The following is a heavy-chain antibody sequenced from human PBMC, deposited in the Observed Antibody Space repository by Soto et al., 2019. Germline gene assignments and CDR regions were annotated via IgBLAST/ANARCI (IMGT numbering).Heavy chain of an antibody. CDR1: GGTFSSYA. Sequence: QVQLVQSGAEVKKPGSSVKVSCKASGGTFSSYAISWVRQAPGQGLEWMGGIIPIFGTANYAQKFQGRVTITADESTSTAYMELSSLRSEDTAVYDWGAVGCSGGSCYSFYSGMDVWGQGTTVTVSS. J-gene: IGHJ6*02. CDR3: GAVGCSGGSCYSFYSGMDV. D-gene: IGHD2-15*01. V-gene: IGHV1-69*12. CDR2: IIPIFGTA.